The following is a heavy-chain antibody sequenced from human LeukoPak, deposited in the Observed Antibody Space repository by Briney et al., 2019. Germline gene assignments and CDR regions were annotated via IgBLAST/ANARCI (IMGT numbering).Heavy chain of an antibody. Sequence: GGSLRLSCAASGFTFSDCYVSWLRQAPGKGLEWISYINGGGSSTYYADSVKGRFTISRDNAKNSLYLQMNNLRAEDTAVYYCSRGVAAIPQDYWRQASMVTVCS. CDR2: INGGGSST. CDR3: SRGVAAIPQDY. V-gene: IGHV3-11*01. J-gene: IGHJ4*02. D-gene: IGHD5-12*01. CDR1: GFTFSDCY.